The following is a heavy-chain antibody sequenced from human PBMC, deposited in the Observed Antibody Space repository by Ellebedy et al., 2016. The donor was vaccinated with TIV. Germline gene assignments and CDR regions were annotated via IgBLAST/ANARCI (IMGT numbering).Heavy chain of an antibody. V-gene: IGHV4-61*02. D-gene: IGHD1-14*01. Sequence: SETLSLTXSVSGGPISSGRFYWNWIRQPAGKGLAWLGRIYTTGGVDYNPSLKGRITMSIDTSKNQLSLRLTSVTAADTAVYYCARGRGINGTTHHFGFDPWGQGTLVTVSS. CDR1: GGPISSGRFY. CDR2: IYTTGGV. J-gene: IGHJ5*02. CDR3: ARGRGINGTTHHFGFDP.